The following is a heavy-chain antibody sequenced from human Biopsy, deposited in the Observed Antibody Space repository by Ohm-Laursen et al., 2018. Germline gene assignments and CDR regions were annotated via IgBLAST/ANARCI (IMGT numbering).Heavy chain of an antibody. V-gene: IGHV1-69*06. CDR2: NIPILGTG. CDR3: ATKLTGYFHH. CDR1: GVTFSNYG. J-gene: IGHJ1*01. Sequence: SVTVSCKAPGVTFSNYGVNWVRQAPGQGLEWLGGNIPILGTGNYAQKFQDRVTVAADTSTSTATMELRSLRSDDTAVYYCATKLTGYFHHWGQGTLVIVSS. D-gene: IGHD3-9*01.